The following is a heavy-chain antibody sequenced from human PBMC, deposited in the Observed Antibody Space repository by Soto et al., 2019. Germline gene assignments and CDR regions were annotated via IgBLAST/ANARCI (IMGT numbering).Heavy chain of an antibody. CDR2: INPNSGGT. D-gene: IGHD3-3*01. V-gene: IGHV1-2*02. Sequence: GASVKVSCKASGYTFTGYYMHWVRQAPGQGLEWMGWINPNSGGTNYAQKFQGRVTMTRDTSISTAYMELNRLRSDDTAVYYCARDHYDFWSGYFWYFDLWGRGTLVTVSS. CDR3: ARDHYDFWSGYFWYFDL. CDR1: GYTFTGYY. J-gene: IGHJ2*01.